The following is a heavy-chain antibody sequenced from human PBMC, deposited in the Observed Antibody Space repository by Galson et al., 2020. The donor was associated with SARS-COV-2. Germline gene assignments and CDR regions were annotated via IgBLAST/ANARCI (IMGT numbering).Heavy chain of an antibody. D-gene: IGHD3-3*01. CDR3: AAYDFWSGYYSGFVFPGVTTPSNDAFDI. J-gene: IGHJ3*02. V-gene: IGHV1-24*01. Sequence: ASVKVSCKVSGYTLTELSMHWVRQAPGKGLEWMGGFDPEDGETIYAQKFQGRVTMTEDTSTDTAYMELSSLRSEDTAVYYCAAYDFWSGYYSGFVFPGVTTPSNDAFDIWGQGTMVTVSS. CDR1: GYTLTELS. CDR2: FDPEDGET.